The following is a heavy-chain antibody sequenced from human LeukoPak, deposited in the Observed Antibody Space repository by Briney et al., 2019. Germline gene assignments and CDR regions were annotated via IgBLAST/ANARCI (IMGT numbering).Heavy chain of an antibody. J-gene: IGHJ5*02. CDR1: GGSISGTNYY. V-gene: IGHV4-39*01. CDR3: ARRTYSYGFRFDP. CDR2: TDYSGSA. Sequence: SETLSLTCTVSGGSISGTNYYWAWIRQPPGKGLEWIGSTDYSGSAVYNPSLNSRLTISVDTSKNQVSLKVPSVTAADTAVYYCARRTYSYGFRFDPWGQGTLVIVSS. D-gene: IGHD3-16*02.